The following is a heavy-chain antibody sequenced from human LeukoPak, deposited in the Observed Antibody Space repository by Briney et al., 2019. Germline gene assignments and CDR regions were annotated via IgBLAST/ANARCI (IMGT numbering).Heavy chain of an antibody. CDR2: INPNSGGT. Sequence: GASVKVSCKASGYTFTGYYMHWVRQAPGQGLEWMGWINPNSGGTNYAQKFQGRVTMTRDTSISTAYMELSRLRSDDTAVYYCARDGVYLAVEAVADYWGQGTLVTVSP. D-gene: IGHD6-19*01. J-gene: IGHJ4*02. V-gene: IGHV1-2*02. CDR3: ARDGVYLAVEAVADY. CDR1: GYTFTGYY.